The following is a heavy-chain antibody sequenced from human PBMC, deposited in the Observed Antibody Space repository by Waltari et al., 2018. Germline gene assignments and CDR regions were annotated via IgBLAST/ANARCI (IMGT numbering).Heavy chain of an antibody. CDR1: GYFINPGFF. D-gene: IGHD2-2*03. Sequence: QVQLQESGPGLVRPSETLSLPCDVSGYFINPGFFWGWIRQPPGKGLEWIGNIYHDGTTYYNPSLKHRLMISLDTSKNQISLRLNFVDAADTAVYYCARQTLGYCTSAACRRLEKWGQGILVTVSS. CDR3: ARQTLGYCTSAACRRLEK. V-gene: IGHV4-38-2*01. CDR2: IYHDGTT. J-gene: IGHJ1*01.